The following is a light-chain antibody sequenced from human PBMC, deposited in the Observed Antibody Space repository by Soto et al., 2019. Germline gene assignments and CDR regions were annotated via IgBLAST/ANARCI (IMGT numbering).Light chain of an antibody. CDR3: QQYDSSPPLT. J-gene: IGKJ4*01. CDR1: QSLSSNY. V-gene: IGKV3-20*01. Sequence: EIVLTQSPGTLSLSPGDRATLSCRVSQSLSSNYLAWYQQKPGRAPRLLIYGASSRATGVPDRFRGSGSGTDFTLTISRLEPEDFAVYYCQQYDSSPPLTFGGGTRVEVE. CDR2: GAS.